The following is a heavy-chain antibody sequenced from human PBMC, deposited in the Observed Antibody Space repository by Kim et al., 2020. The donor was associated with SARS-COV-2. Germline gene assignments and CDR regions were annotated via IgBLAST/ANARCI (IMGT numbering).Heavy chain of an antibody. V-gene: IGHV3-48*03. CDR3: AQVGQPKSRSVPVYYYYGMDV. Sequence: GGSLRLSCAASGFTFSSYEMNWVRQAPGKGLEWVSYISSSGSTIYYADSVKGRFTISRDNAKNSLYLQMNSLRAEDTAVYYCAQVGQPKSRSVPVYYYYGMDVWGQGTTVTVSS. J-gene: IGHJ6*02. CDR2: ISSSGSTI. D-gene: IGHD6-6*01. CDR1: GFTFSSYE.